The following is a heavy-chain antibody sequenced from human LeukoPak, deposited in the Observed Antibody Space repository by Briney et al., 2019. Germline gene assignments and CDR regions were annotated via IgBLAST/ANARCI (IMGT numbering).Heavy chain of an antibody. J-gene: IGHJ3*01. Sequence: GSLRLSCAASGFTFSSYAISWVRQAPGKGLDWVSTLSNSGDSTYYADSVKGRFTISRDNSKNTLYLQMNSLRAEDTAVYYCAKSLWEDTMIVVRWGQGTMVTVSS. CDR1: GFTFSSYA. V-gene: IGHV3-23*01. D-gene: IGHD3-22*01. CDR3: AKSLWEDTMIVVR. CDR2: LSNSGDST.